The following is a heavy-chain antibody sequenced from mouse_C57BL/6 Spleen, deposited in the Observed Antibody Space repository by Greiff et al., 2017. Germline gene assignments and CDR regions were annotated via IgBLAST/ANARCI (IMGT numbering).Heavy chain of an antibody. V-gene: IGHV1-59*01. CDR2: IDPSDSYT. CDR3: ARALRLHFDD. Sequence: VQLQQPGAELVRPGTSVKLSCKASGYTFTSYWMHWVKQRPGQGLEWIGVIDPSDSYTNYNQKFKGKDTLTVDTSSSTAYMQLSSLTSEDSAVYYCARALRLHFDDWGQGTTLTVSS. CDR1: GYTFTSYW. J-gene: IGHJ2*01. D-gene: IGHD3-2*02.